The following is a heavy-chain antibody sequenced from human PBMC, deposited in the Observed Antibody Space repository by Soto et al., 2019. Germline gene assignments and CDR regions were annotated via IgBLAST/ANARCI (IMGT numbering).Heavy chain of an antibody. J-gene: IGHJ3*02. CDR1: GYPVTAYY. V-gene: IGHV1-2*02. D-gene: IGHD3-16*01. CDR2: INPATGAA. CDR3: ARGGGVGGAGSAAFDM. Sequence: QLHLVQSRAVVKKPGASVTVSCSASGYPVTAYYMHWVRQAPGRGLEWMGGINPATGAAKYTQTFQGRVTMTRDTSTSTVFMELSGLTSEDTAVIYCARGGGVGGAGSAAFDMWDQGTFVTVSS.